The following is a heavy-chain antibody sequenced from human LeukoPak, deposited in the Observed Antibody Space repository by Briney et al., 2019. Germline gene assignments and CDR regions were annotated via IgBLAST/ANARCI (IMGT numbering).Heavy chain of an antibody. J-gene: IGHJ4*02. CDR3: ARHDGYSNPR. CDR1: GGSISSYY. Sequence: SETLSLTCTVSGGSISSYYWSWIRQPPGKGLEWIGYIYTSGSTNYNPSLKSRVTISVDTSKNQFSLKLSSVTAADTAVYYCARHDGYSNPRWGQVTLVTVSS. D-gene: IGHD4-11*01. CDR2: IYTSGST. V-gene: IGHV4-4*09.